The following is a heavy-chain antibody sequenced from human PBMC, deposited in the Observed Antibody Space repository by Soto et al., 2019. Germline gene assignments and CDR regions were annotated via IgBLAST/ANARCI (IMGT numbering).Heavy chain of an antibody. V-gene: IGHV4-59*01. D-gene: IGHD3-9*01. CDR2: IYYSGST. CDR1: GGSISSYY. J-gene: IGHJ3*02. CDR3: AIHWVAYAILIGYYSKRALDI. Sequence: PSETLSLTCTVSGGSISSYYWSWIRQPPGKGLEWIGYIYYSGSTNYNPSLKSRVTISVDTSKNQFSLKLSSVTAADTAVYYCAIHWVAYAILIGYYSKRALDIGCQGTMV.